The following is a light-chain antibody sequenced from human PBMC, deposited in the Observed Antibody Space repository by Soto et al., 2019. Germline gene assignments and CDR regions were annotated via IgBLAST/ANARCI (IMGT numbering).Light chain of an antibody. CDR3: QQYVGSAWT. CDR1: QSVSSGY. CDR2: GAS. J-gene: IGKJ1*01. Sequence: EIVLTQSPGTLSLSPGERVTLSCRASQSVSSGYLALYQQKSGLDPRLLIYGASARASGIPDRFSGSGFGTDFTLTISRLVPEDFAVYYCQQYVGSAWTFGQGTKVDIK. V-gene: IGKV3-20*01.